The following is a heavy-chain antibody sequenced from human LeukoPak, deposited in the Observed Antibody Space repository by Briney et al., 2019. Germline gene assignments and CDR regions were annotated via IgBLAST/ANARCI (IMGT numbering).Heavy chain of an antibody. CDR2: ITGRGDET. V-gene: IGHV3-23*01. D-gene: IGHD6-13*01. J-gene: IGHJ5*02. CDR1: GFIFSNYA. Sequence: GGSLRLSCAASGFIFSNYALMWVRQAPGKGLEWVSSITGRGDETFYADSVKGRFSLSRDNSKNMLCLQMYSLGAEDTAIYYCAKGAAAGLVDWFDPWGQGTLVTVSS. CDR3: AKGAAAGLVDWFDP.